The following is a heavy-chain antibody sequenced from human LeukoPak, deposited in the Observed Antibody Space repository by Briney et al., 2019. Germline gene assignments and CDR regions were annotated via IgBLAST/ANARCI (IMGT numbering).Heavy chain of an antibody. CDR3: ARVSSSMGGAADY. CDR1: GFTFSSYW. D-gene: IGHD6-6*01. V-gene: IGHV3-7*01. Sequence: GGSLRLSCAASGFTFSSYWMSWVRQAPGKGVEWVANIKQGGSEKYYVDSVKGRFTISRDNAKNSVYLEMNSLRAEDTAVYYCARVSSSMGGAADYWGQGTLVTVSS. J-gene: IGHJ4*02. CDR2: IKQGGSEK.